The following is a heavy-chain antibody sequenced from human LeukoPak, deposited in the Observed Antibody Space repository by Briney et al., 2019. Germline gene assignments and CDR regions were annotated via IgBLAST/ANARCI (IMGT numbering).Heavy chain of an antibody. CDR1: GFPFSSYA. V-gene: IGHV3-64D*09. CDR2: IRDSGGST. CDR3: VRGYSFGPYGMDV. D-gene: IGHD2-15*01. J-gene: IGHJ6*02. Sequence: GGSLRLSCSASGFPFSSYAMHWVRQAPGKGPEYVSAIRDSGGSTYYADSVKGRFTISRDNSKNTMYLPMSSLRAEDTAVYFCVRGYSFGPYGMDVWGQGTTVTVSS.